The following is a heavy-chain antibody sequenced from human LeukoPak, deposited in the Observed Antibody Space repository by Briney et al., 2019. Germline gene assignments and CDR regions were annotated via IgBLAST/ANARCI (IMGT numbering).Heavy chain of an antibody. CDR1: GYTFTSYG. V-gene: IGHV1-18*01. Sequence: GASVKVSCKASGYTFTSYGISWVRQAPGQGLEWMGWISGYNGNTNYARKLQGRVTMTTDTSTSTAYMELRSLRSDDTAVYYCARDLKRGYSSGRYSWGTGSSNDYWGQGTLVTVSS. D-gene: IGHD6-19*01. CDR2: ISGYNGNT. CDR3: ARDLKRGYSSGRYSWGTGSSNDY. J-gene: IGHJ4*02.